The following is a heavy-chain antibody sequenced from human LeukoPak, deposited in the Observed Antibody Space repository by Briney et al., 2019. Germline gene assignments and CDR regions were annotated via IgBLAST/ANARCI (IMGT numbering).Heavy chain of an antibody. CDR1: GFTFYDYA. CDR2: IRWNSGSI. Sequence: GRSLRLSSAASGFTFYDYAMHWVRQAPGKGLEGGSGIRWNSGSIGYADSVKGRFTISRDNAKNSLYLQRNSLRAEDTALYYSAKSRVTTVTHGWFDPWGQGTLVTVSS. CDR3: AKSRVTTVTHGWFDP. V-gene: IGHV3-9*01. J-gene: IGHJ5*02. D-gene: IGHD4-17*01.